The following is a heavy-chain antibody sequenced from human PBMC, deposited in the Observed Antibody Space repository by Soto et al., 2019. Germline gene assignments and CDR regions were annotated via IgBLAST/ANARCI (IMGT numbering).Heavy chain of an antibody. V-gene: IGHV3-23*01. CDR3: AKVPTGEMATVFQAFDI. Sequence: EVQLLESGGGLVQPGGSLRLSYVASEFTFSSYAMSWVRQAPGKGLEWVSAISGSGGSTYYADSVKGRFAVSRDNSKNTLYLQMNSLRDEDTAVYYCAKVPTGEMATVFQAFDIWGQGTMVTVSS. CDR1: EFTFSSYA. CDR2: ISGSGGST. J-gene: IGHJ3*02. D-gene: IGHD4-4*01.